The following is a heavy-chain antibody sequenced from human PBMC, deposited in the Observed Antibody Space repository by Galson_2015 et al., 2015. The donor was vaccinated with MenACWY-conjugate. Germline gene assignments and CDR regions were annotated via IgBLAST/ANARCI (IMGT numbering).Heavy chain of an antibody. J-gene: IGHJ5*02. CDR3: ARELSLVAVGVTPGWFDT. CDR2: ISGSGQTR. D-gene: IGHD2-15*01. V-gene: IGHV3-11*01. Sequence: LRLSCAASGFTFGDYYMSWIRQTPGKGLEWLSYISGSGQTRYYADSLKGRFTISRDNAKQSLYLQMNNLRADDTAVYYCARELSLVAVGVTPGWFDTWGQGILVTVSS. CDR1: GFTFGDYY.